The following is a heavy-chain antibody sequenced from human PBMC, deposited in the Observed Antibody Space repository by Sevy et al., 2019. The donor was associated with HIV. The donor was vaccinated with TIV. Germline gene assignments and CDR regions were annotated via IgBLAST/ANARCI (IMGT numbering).Heavy chain of an antibody. J-gene: IGHJ3*02. CDR1: GFTFSSYA. D-gene: IGHD2-15*01. CDR2: ISGSGGST. Sequence: GGSLRLSCAASGFTFSSYAMSWVRQAPGKGLEWVSAISGSGGSTYYADSVKGRFTISRDNSKNTLYLQMNSQRAEDTAVYYCAKLGTSGYCSGGSCYSGLFAAFDIWGQGTMVTVSS. V-gene: IGHV3-23*01. CDR3: AKLGTSGYCSGGSCYSGLFAAFDI.